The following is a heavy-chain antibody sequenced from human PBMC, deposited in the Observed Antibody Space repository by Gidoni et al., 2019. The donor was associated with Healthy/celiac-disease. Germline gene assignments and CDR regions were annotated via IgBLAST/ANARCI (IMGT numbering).Heavy chain of an antibody. CDR2: IYYSGST. Sequence: QLQLQESGPGLVKPSETLSLTCTVSGGSISSSSYYWGWIRQPPGKGLEWIGSIYYSGSTYYNPSLKSRVTISVDTSKNQFSLKLSSVTAADTAVYYCARLNSPGAFDIWGQGTMVTVSS. D-gene: IGHD6-13*01. CDR1: GGSISSSSYY. J-gene: IGHJ3*02. CDR3: ARLNSPGAFDI. V-gene: IGHV4-39*01.